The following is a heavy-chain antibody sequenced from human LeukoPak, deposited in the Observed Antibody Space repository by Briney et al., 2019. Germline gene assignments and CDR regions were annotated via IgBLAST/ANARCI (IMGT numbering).Heavy chain of an antibody. D-gene: IGHD3-22*01. Sequence: GASVTVSCKASGYTFTSYGSSWVRQAPGQGLEWMGWISAYNGNTNYAQKLQGRVTMTTDTSTSTAYMELRSLRSDDTAVHYGARDWGYYDSSGYSLFDYWGQGPLVTVSS. CDR3: ARDWGYYDSSGYSLFDY. CDR2: ISAYNGNT. J-gene: IGHJ4*02. V-gene: IGHV1-18*01. CDR1: GYTFTSYG.